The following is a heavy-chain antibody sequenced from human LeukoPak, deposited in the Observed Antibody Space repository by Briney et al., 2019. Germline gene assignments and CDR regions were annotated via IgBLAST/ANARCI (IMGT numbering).Heavy chain of an antibody. CDR2: INTNTGKP. J-gene: IGHJ4*02. CDR1: GYTFNSYD. D-gene: IGHD2-2*01. V-gene: IGHV7-4-1*02. CDR3: ARAASLDY. Sequence: ASVKVSCKASGYTFNSYDINWVRQAPGQGLEWMGWINTNTGKPTYAQGFTGRFVFSLDSSVSTAYLQINSLNAEGTAVYYCARAASLDYWGQGTLVTVSS.